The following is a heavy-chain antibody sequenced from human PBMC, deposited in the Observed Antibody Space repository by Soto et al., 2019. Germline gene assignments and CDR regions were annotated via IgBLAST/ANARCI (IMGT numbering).Heavy chain of an antibody. CDR2: INSDGSST. CDR1: GFTFGSYG. Sequence: GGSLRLSCAASGFTFGSYGMHWVRQAPGKGLVWVSRINSDGSSTSYADSVKGRFTISRDNAKNTLYLQMNSLRAEDTAVYYCARRYNWNYGYYYYYYMDVWGKGTAVTVSS. D-gene: IGHD1-7*01. V-gene: IGHV3-74*01. CDR3: ARRYNWNYGYYYYYYMDV. J-gene: IGHJ6*03.